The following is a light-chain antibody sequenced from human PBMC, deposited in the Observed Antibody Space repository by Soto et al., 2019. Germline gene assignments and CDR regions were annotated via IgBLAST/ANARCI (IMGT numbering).Light chain of an antibody. CDR1: QSITGSY. V-gene: IGKV3-20*01. J-gene: IGKJ4*01. CDR2: GAS. CDR3: QQYYSIPLT. Sequence: ENVLTQSPGTLSLSPGERATVSCRASQSITGSYLAWYQQTPGQAPRLLIYGASSRATGVPDRFSGSGSGTDFTLTISRLEPEDFVVYYCQQYYSIPLTFGGGTKVDIK.